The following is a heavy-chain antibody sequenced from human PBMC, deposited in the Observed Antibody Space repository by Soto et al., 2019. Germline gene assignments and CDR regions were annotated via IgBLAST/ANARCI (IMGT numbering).Heavy chain of an antibody. Sequence: QVQLVQSGAEVKKSGASVKVSCKASGYTFTGYYMHWVRQAPGQGLEWMGWINPNSGGTNYAQKFQGWVTMTRDTSISTAYMELSRLRSDDTAVYYCARDQELWFGEWGWFDPWGQGTLVTVSS. CDR2: INPNSGGT. CDR1: GYTFTGYY. V-gene: IGHV1-2*04. J-gene: IGHJ5*02. D-gene: IGHD3-10*01. CDR3: ARDQELWFGEWGWFDP.